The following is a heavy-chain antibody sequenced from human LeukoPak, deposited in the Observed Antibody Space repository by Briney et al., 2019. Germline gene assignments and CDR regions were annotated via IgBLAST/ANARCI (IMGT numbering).Heavy chain of an antibody. CDR1: GGSIGNYY. Sequence: SETLSLTCTVSGGSIGNYYWNWIRQPAGKGLGWIGRIYASGTINYNPSLKSRVTMSLDTSKSQFSLILSSVTAADTAVYYCARDNRYCSGGTCYSGQDYWGQGTLVTVSS. J-gene: IGHJ4*02. CDR3: ARDNRYCSGGTCYSGQDY. D-gene: IGHD2-15*01. CDR2: IYASGTI. V-gene: IGHV4-4*07.